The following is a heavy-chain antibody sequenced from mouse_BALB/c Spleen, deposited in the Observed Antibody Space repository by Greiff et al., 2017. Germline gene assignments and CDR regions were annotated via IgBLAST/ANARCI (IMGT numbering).Heavy chain of an antibody. J-gene: IGHJ2*01. Sequence: DVMLVESGGDLVKPGGSLKLSCAASGFTFSSYGMSWVRQTPDKRLEWVATISSGGSYTYYPDSVKGRFTISRDNAKNTLYLQMSSLKSEDTAMYYCASHRYDDFDYWGQGTTLTVSS. CDR2: ISSGGSYT. CDR3: ASHRYDDFDY. D-gene: IGHD2-14*01. V-gene: IGHV5-6*02. CDR1: GFTFSSYG.